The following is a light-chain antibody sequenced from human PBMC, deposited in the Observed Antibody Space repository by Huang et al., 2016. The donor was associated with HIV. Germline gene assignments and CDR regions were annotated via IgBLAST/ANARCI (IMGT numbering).Light chain of an antibody. J-gene: IGKJ3*01. Sequence: DIQMTQSPSSLSASVGDRVTIICRASQGISNSLAWFQQKPGKAPKSLIYAASRLLSGVPSKFSGRGSGTDFTLTISSLQPDDFATYYCQQYHKYPLTFGPGTKVDLK. V-gene: IGKV1-16*02. CDR2: AAS. CDR3: QQYHKYPLT. CDR1: QGISNS.